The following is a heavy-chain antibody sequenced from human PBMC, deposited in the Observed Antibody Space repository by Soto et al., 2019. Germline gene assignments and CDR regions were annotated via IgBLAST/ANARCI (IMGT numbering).Heavy chain of an antibody. CDR1: GYSFTSYW. CDR3: ARLNNYYDSSGYSAFDI. J-gene: IGHJ3*02. CDR2: IYPGDSDT. Sequence: SLKISCKGSGYSFTSYWIGWVRQMPGKGLEWMGIIYPGDSDTRYSPSFQGQVTISAGKSISTAYLQWSSLKASDTAMYYCARLNNYYDSSGYSAFDIWGQGTMVTVSS. D-gene: IGHD3-22*01. V-gene: IGHV5-51*01.